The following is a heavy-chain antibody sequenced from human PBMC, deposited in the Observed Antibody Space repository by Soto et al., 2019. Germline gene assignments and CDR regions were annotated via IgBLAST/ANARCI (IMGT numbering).Heavy chain of an antibody. J-gene: IGHJ6*02. CDR3: ARVGRLWSGAYYYYGMDV. CDR2: IYYSGST. CDR1: GGSISSGGYY. D-gene: IGHD3-3*01. V-gene: IGHV4-31*03. Sequence: SETLSLTCTVSGGSISSGGYYWSWIRQHPGKGLEWIGYIYYSGSTYYNPSLKSRVTISVDTSKNQFSLKLSSVTAADTAVYYCARVGRLWSGAYYYYGMDVWGQGTTVTVSS.